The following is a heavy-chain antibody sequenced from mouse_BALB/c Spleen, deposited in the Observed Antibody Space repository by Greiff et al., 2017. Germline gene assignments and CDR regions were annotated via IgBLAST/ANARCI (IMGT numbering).Heavy chain of an antibody. Sequence: VQLHQSGAELMKPGASVKISCKATGYTFSSYWIEWVKQRPGHGLEWIGEILPGSGSTNYNEKFKGKATFTADTSSNTAYMQLSSLTSEDSAVYYCARRDPNDAMDYWGQGTSVTVSS. CDR3: ARRDPNDAMDY. J-gene: IGHJ4*01. CDR2: ILPGSGST. CDR1: GYTFSSYW. V-gene: IGHV1-9*01.